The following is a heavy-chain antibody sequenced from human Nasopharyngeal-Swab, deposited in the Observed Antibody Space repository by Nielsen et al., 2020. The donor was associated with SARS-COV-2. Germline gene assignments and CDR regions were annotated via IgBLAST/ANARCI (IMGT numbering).Heavy chain of an antibody. J-gene: IGHJ6*03. CDR1: GGSFSGSY. Sequence: SQTLSLTCAVYGGSFSGSYWSWIRQPPGKGLEWIGEINHSGSTNYNPSLKSRVTISVDTSKNQFSLKLSSVTAADTAVYYCARASPTYYYYYMDVWGKGTTVTVSS. CDR3: ARASPTYYYYYMDV. CDR2: INHSGST. V-gene: IGHV4-34*01.